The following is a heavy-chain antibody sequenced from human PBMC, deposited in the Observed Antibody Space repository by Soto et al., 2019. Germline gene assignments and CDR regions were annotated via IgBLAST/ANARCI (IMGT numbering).Heavy chain of an antibody. CDR2: IYWDDDK. Sequence: GSGPTLVNPTQTLTLACTFSGFSLSTSGVGVGWIRQPPGKALEWLALIYWDDDKRYSPSLKSRLTITKDTSKNQVVLTMTNMDPVDTATYYCAHWVTTTDMVRGVIIEGAIDCWGQGTLVTVSS. V-gene: IGHV2-5*02. J-gene: IGHJ4*02. CDR3: AHWVTTTDMVRGVIIEGAIDC. D-gene: IGHD3-10*01. CDR1: GFSLSTSGVG.